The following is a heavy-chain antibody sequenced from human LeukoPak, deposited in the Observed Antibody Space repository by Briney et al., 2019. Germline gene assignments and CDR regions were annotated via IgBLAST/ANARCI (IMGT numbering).Heavy chain of an antibody. Sequence: GGSLRLSCAASGFTFSGYAMHWVRKAPGKGLEWVAVISYDGRNKYYADSVKGRFTISRDNSKNTLYLQMNSLRAEDTAVYYCAKTNLGYCSSTSCYGNDYWGQGTLVTVSS. J-gene: IGHJ4*02. D-gene: IGHD2-2*01. CDR3: AKTNLGYCSSTSCYGNDY. CDR1: GFTFSGYA. V-gene: IGHV3-30-3*02. CDR2: ISYDGRNK.